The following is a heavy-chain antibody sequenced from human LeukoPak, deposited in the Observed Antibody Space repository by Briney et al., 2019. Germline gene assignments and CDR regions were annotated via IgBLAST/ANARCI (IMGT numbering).Heavy chain of an antibody. J-gene: IGHJ4*02. D-gene: IGHD6-19*01. Sequence: PGGSLRLSCASSGFTVSSNYMSWVRQAPGRGLEWVSVIYSGGSTYYADSVKGRFTISRDNSKNTLYLQMNSLRAEDTAVYYCARGSRSSGWFDYWGQGTLVTVSS. CDR3: ARGSRSSGWFDY. CDR1: GFTVSSNY. V-gene: IGHV3-53*01. CDR2: IYSGGST.